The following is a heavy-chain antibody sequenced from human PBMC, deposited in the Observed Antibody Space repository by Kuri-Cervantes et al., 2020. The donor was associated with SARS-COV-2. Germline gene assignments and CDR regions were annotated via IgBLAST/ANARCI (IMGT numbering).Heavy chain of an antibody. J-gene: IGHJ4*02. V-gene: IGHV4-34*01. CDR2: INHSGST. CDR3: ARVGAGVCNSASCYSRAFDY. CDR1: GGSFSGYY. Sequence: SETLSLTCAVYGGSFSGYYWSWIRQPPGKGLEWIGEINHSGSTNHNPSLKTRVTISVNTSKNQFSLKLSSVTAADTAVYYCARVGAGVCNSASCYSRAFDYWGQGTLVTVSS. D-gene: IGHD2-2*02.